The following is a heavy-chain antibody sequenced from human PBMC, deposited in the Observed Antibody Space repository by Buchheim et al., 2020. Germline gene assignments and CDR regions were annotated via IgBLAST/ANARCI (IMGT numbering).Heavy chain of an antibody. D-gene: IGHD3-22*01. CDR2: ISYDGSNK. V-gene: IGHV3-30-3*01. J-gene: IGHJ4*02. CDR1: GFTFSSYA. CDR3: ARDFDSSGYYFDY. Sequence: QVQLVESGGGVVQPGRSLRLSCAASGFTFSSYAMHWVRQAPGKGLEWVAVISYDGSNKYYADSVKGRFTISRDNSKNTLYLQMNSLRAEDTAVYYCARDFDSSGYYFDYWGQGTL.